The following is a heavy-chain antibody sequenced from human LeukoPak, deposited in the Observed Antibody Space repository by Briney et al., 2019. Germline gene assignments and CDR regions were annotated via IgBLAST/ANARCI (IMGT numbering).Heavy chain of an antibody. Sequence: ASVKVSCKASGYTFTSYGISWVRQAPGQGLEWMGWISTYNGNTNYAQKLQGRVTMSTDTSTGTAYMELRSLRSDDTAVYYCARDGVSGVRNYWGQGTLVTVSS. CDR1: GYTFTSYG. D-gene: IGHD3-3*01. CDR3: ARDGVSGVRNY. J-gene: IGHJ4*02. CDR2: ISTYNGNT. V-gene: IGHV1-18*01.